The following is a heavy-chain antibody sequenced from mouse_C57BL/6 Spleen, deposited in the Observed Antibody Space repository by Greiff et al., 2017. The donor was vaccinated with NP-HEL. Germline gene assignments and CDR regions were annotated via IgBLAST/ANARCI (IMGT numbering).Heavy chain of an antibody. D-gene: IGHD2-5*01. CDR1: GYSITSGYY. CDR3: ASSHSNYAYWYFDV. J-gene: IGHJ1*03. CDR2: ISYDGSN. Sequence: ESGPGLVKPSQSLSLTCSVTGYSITSGYYWNWIRQFPGNKLEWMGYISYDGSNNYNPSLKNRISITRDTSKNQFFLKLNSVTTEDTATYYCASSHSNYAYWYFDVWGTGTTVTVSS. V-gene: IGHV3-6*01.